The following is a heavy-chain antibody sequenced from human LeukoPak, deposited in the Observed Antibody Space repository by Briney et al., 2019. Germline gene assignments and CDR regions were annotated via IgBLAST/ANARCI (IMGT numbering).Heavy chain of an antibody. CDR1: GFTFSSYA. CDR2: ISGSGGST. J-gene: IGHJ4*02. V-gene: IGHV3-23*01. CDR3: AKAALPASYDILTGYYRRHYYFDY. Sequence: GGSLRLSCAASGFTFSSYAMSWVRQAPGKGLEWVSAISGSGGSTYYADSVKGRFTISRDNSKNTLYLQMNSLRVEDTAVYYCAKAALPASYDILTGYYRRHYYFDYWGQGTLVTVSS. D-gene: IGHD3-9*01.